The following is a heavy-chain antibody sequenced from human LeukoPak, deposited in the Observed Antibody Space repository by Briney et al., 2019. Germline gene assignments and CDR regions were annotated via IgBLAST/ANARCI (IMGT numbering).Heavy chain of an antibody. V-gene: IGHV3-30-3*01. CDR2: ISYDGSNK. CDR3: ASYTYGYTPSSPFDY. CDR1: GFTFSSYA. D-gene: IGHD5-18*01. Sequence: GRSLRLSCAASGFTFSSYAMHWVRQAPGKGLEWVALISYDGSNKYYADSVKGRFTISRDNSRNTLFLQMNSLRPEDTAVYYCASYTYGYTPSSPFDYWGQGTLVTVSS. J-gene: IGHJ4*02.